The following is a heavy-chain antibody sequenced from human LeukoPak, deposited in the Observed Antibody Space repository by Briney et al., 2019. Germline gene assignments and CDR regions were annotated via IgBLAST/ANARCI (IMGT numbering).Heavy chain of an antibody. V-gene: IGHV1-3*01. CDR3: ARVVVTATLPLDY. D-gene: IGHD2-21*02. J-gene: IGHJ4*02. CDR1: GYTFTSYA. Sequence: GASVKVSCKASGYTFTSYAMHWVRQAPGQRLEWMGWINAGNGNTKHSQKFQGRVTITRDTSASTAYMELSSLRSEDTAVCYCARVVVTATLPLDYWGQGTLVTVSS. CDR2: INAGNGNT.